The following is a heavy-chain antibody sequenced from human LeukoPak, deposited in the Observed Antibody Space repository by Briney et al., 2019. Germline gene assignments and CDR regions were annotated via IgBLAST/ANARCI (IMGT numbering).Heavy chain of an antibody. Sequence: SETLSLTCTVSGGSISSSSYYWGWIRQPPGKGLEWIGSIYYSGSTYYNPSLKSLVTISVDTSKNQFSLKLSSVTAADTAVYYCAREGGGSGWPAVDYWGQGTLVTVSS. D-gene: IGHD6-19*01. J-gene: IGHJ4*02. V-gene: IGHV4-39*07. CDR3: AREGGGSGWPAVDY. CDR2: IYYSGST. CDR1: GGSISSSSYY.